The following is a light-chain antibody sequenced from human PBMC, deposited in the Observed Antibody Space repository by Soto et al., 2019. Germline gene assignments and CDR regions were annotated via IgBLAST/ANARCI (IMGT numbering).Light chain of an antibody. V-gene: IGLV2-14*01. CDR3: SSYTSSSTLVV. CDR1: SSDVGGYNY. J-gene: IGLJ2*01. CDR2: DVS. Sequence: QSALTQPASVSGSPGQSITISCTGTSSDVGGYNYVSWYQQHPGKAPKLMIFDVSNRPSGLSNRFSGSKSGNTASLTISGLQAEDEADYYCSSYTSSSTLVVFGGGTKVPVL.